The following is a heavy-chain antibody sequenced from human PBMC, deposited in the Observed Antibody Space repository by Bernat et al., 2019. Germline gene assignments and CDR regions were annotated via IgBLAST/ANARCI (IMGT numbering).Heavy chain of an antibody. CDR2: ISLDGNKK. V-gene: IGHV3-30*18. CDR1: GFTINRYV. CDR3: PKEGERYYWSSFDI. D-gene: IGHD2-8*01. Sequence: QVPLVESGGGVVQPGRSLRRSCAAAGFTINRYVMHWVRQAPGKGLECVAVISLDGNKKHYAESVEGRFPISRDSSKNTLYRQMNSLRVEETAGYCCPKEGERYYWSSFDIWGHLTIVTVS. J-gene: IGHJ3*02.